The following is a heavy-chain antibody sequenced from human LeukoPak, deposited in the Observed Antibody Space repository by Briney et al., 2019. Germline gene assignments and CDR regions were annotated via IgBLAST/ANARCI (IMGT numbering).Heavy chain of an antibody. D-gene: IGHD2-21*02. J-gene: IGHJ3*02. CDR1: GFTFSNYA. Sequence: GGSLRLSCAASGFTFSNYAMTWVRQAPGKGLEWVSAISGSGDSTYCADSVKGRFTISRDNSKNTLYPQMHSLRAEDTAVYYCARDWARCGADYYSRADAFDIWGQGTMVTVSS. CDR2: ISGSGDST. V-gene: IGHV3-23*01. CDR3: ARDWARCGADYYSRADAFDI.